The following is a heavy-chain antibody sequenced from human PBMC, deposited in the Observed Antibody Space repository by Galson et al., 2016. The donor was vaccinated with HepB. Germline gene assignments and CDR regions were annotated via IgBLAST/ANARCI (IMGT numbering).Heavy chain of an antibody. CDR1: GYSVRRPNW. Sequence: SETLSLTCAVSGYSVRRPNWWAWIRQPPGKGLEWIGFIYYSGKTYYNPSLKSRVTMSINTSKNQFSLRLSSVTAVDTAVYFCARGADYFYGSGSSYSFDSWGQGALVAVSS. CDR3: ARGADYFYGSGSSYSFDS. J-gene: IGHJ4*02. D-gene: IGHD3-10*01. V-gene: IGHV4-28*03. CDR2: IYYSGKT.